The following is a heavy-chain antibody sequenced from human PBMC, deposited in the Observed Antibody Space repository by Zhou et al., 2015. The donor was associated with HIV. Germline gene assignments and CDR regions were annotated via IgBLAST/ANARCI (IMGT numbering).Heavy chain of an antibody. D-gene: IGHD1-14*01. Sequence: QVQLVQSGTEVKKPGSSVKVSCKASGGTFSDSDISWVRQAPGQGLEWMGGITPMFDTQRYAQKFRARLTITVDKITDTAYLELSSLTSEDTAIYFCARSSVNHDDAFDLWGQGTNVIVSS. CDR2: ITPMFDTQ. J-gene: IGHJ3*01. V-gene: IGHV1-69*06. CDR1: GGTFSDSD. CDR3: ARSSVNHDDAFDL.